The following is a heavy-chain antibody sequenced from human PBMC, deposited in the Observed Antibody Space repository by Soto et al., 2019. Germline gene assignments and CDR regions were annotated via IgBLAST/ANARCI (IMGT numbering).Heavy chain of an antibody. CDR2: ISSSSSYI. J-gene: IGHJ6*02. CDR1: GFTFSTYS. Sequence: EVQLVESGGGLVKPGGSLRLSCAASGFTFSTYSMNWVRKAPGKGLEWVSSISSSSSYIYYADSVKGRFTISRDNAKNSLYLQMNSLRAEDTAVYYCARYDSSGYYWPYYYYGMVVWGQGTTVTVSS. CDR3: ARYDSSGYYWPYYYYGMVV. V-gene: IGHV3-21*01. D-gene: IGHD3-22*01.